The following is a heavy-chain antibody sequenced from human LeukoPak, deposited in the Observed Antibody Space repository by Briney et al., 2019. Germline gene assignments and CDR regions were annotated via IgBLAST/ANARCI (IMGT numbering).Heavy chain of an antibody. CDR2: INHSGST. Sequence: SETLSLTCAVYGGSFSGYYWSWIRQPPGKALEWIGEINHSGSTNYNPSLKSRVTISVDTSKNQFSLKLSSVTAADTAVYYCARRFGFGELSGWFDPWGQGTLVTVSS. V-gene: IGHV4-34*01. D-gene: IGHD3-10*01. J-gene: IGHJ5*02. CDR1: GGSFSGYY. CDR3: ARRFGFGELSGWFDP.